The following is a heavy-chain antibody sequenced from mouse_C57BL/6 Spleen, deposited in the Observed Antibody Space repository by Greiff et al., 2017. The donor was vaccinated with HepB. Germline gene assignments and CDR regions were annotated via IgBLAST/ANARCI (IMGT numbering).Heavy chain of an antibody. V-gene: IGHV5-4*03. CDR2: ISDGGSYT. CDR3: ARRGDYGSSYPWYFDV. Sequence: EVKLQESGGGLVKPGGSLKLSCAASGFTFSSYAMSWVRQTPEKRLEWVATISDGGSYTYYPDNVKGRFTISRDNAKNNLYLQMSHLKSEDTAMYYCARRGDYGSSYPWYFDVWGTGTTVTVSS. J-gene: IGHJ1*03. CDR1: GFTFSSYA. D-gene: IGHD1-1*01.